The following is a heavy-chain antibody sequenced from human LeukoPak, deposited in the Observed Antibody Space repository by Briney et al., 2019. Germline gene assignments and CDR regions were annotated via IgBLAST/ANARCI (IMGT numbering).Heavy chain of an antibody. CDR3: ARERRSSSPGEQQLVCAFDI. D-gene: IGHD6-13*01. Sequence: ASVKVSCKASGYTFTNYAMNWVRQAPAQGLEWMGWINTNTGNPTYAQGFTGRFVFSLDTSVSTAYLQISSLKAGDTAMYYCARERRSSSPGEQQLVCAFDIWGQGTLVTVSS. V-gene: IGHV7-4-1*02. CDR1: GYTFTNYA. CDR2: INTNTGNP. J-gene: IGHJ3*02.